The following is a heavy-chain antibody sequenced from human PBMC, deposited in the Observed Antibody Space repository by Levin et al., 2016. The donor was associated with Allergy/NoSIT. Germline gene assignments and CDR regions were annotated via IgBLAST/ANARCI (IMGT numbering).Heavy chain of an antibody. D-gene: IGHD3-3*01. CDR1: GYTFTSYG. CDR2: ISAYNGNT. Sequence: ASVKVSCKASGYTFTSYGISWVRQAPGQGLEWMGWISAYNGNTNYAQKLQGRVTMTTDTSTSTAYMELRSLRSDDTAVYYCARSYTIFGVVIHGRNNWFDPWGQGTLVTVSS. CDR3: ARSYTIFGVVIHGRNNWFDP. J-gene: IGHJ5*02. V-gene: IGHV1-18*01.